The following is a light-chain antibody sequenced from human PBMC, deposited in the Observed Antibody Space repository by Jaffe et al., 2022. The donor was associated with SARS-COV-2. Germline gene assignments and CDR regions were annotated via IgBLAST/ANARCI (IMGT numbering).Light chain of an antibody. Sequence: DVQMTQSPSILSASVGDRVTFTCRASQSIGNWLAWYQQKPGKAPSLLIYQASTLESGVPSRFSGSGFGTDFTLTISSLQPDDFATYYCQQYHAPFTFGQGTKLQI. CDR1: QSIGNW. CDR2: QAS. CDR3: QQYHAPFT. J-gene: IGKJ2*01. V-gene: IGKV1-5*03.